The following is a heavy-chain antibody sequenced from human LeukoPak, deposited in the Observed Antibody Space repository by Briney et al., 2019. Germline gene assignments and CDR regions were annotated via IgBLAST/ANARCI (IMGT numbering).Heavy chain of an antibody. V-gene: IGHV4-4*07. J-gene: IGHJ3*02. D-gene: IGHD3-10*01. CDR3: AREYYYGSGSSFAFDI. CDR1: GGSISSHY. Sequence: SSETLSLTCTVSGGSISSHYWSWIRQPAGKGLEWIGRIYTSGSTNYNPSLKSRVTMSVDTSKNQFSLKLSSVTAADTAVYYCAREYYYGSGSSFAFDIWGQGTMVTVSS. CDR2: IYTSGST.